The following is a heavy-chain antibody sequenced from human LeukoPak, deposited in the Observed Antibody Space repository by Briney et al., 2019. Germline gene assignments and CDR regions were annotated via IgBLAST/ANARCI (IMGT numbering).Heavy chain of an antibody. CDR3: AEGIYGDSSYYFDY. J-gene: IGHJ4*02. D-gene: IGHD4-17*01. CDR1: GFTFSSYA. V-gene: IGHV3-23*01. Sequence: GGSLRLSCAASGFTFSSYAMSWVRQAPGKGLEWVSAISGSGGSTYYADSVKGRFTISRDNSKNTLYLQMNSLRAEDTAVYYCAEGIYGDSSYYFDYWGQGTLVTVSS. CDR2: ISGSGGST.